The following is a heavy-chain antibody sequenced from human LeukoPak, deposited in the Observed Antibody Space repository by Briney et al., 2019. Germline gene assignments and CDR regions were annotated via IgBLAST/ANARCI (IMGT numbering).Heavy chain of an antibody. V-gene: IGHV3-23*01. Sequence: GGSLRLSCAASGLPFSSYAISWVRQAPGKGLEWVSAISGSGGSTYYADSVKGRFTISRDNSKITLYLQMTSLRAEDTAVYYCAKDWARYYYGSGSPTLFDYWGQGTLVTVSS. CDR3: AKDWARYYYGSGSPTLFDY. CDR1: GLPFSSYA. CDR2: ISGSGGST. D-gene: IGHD3-10*01. J-gene: IGHJ4*02.